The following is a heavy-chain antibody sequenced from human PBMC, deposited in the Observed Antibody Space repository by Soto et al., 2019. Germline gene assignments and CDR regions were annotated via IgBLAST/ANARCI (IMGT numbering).Heavy chain of an antibody. CDR1: GGTFSSYA. CDR3: ARKVPAVGTYYYDYCGMDV. D-gene: IGHD2-2*01. V-gene: IGHV1-69*12. CDR2: IIPIFGTA. J-gene: IGHJ6*02. Sequence: QVQLVQSGAEVKKPGSSVKVSCKASGGTFSSYAISWVRQAPGQGLEWMGGIIPIFGTANYAQKFQGRVTITADDSESTVYMELSSLRSEETAVDYCARKVPAVGTYYYDYCGMDVWGQGTTVTVSS.